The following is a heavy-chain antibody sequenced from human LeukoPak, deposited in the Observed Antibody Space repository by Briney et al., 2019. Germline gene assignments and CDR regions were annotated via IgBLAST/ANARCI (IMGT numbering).Heavy chain of an antibody. CDR1: GFTVSNNF. CDR3: AREDNRGVYDDGFDI. D-gene: IGHD5/OR15-5a*01. CDR2: IHSDGNT. Sequence: GGSLRLACAAYGFTVSNNFMYWVRQAPGKGLEWISVIHSDGNTLYADSVEGRFTISRDNFKNTVYLQMSSLRAEDTAVYYCAREDNRGVYDDGFDIWGQGTMVTVSS. V-gene: IGHV3-53*01. J-gene: IGHJ3*02.